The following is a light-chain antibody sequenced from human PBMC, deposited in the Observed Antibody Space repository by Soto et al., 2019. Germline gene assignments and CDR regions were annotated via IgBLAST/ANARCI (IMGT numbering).Light chain of an antibody. CDR3: QQGYTSSIT. V-gene: IGKV1-39*01. CDR2: YVS. J-gene: IGKJ5*01. Sequence: DIVMTQSPSSLSASVGDRVTITCRASQSIGKHLNWYQQKPGKAPKFLIYYVSNLQSGVPSRFSGSGSGTDFTLTIDSLQPEDFATYYCQQGYTSSITFGQGTRLEIK. CDR1: QSIGKH.